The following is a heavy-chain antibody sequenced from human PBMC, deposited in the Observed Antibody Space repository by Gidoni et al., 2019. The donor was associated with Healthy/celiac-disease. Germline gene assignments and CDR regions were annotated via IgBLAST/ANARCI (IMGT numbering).Heavy chain of an antibody. Sequence: EVQLLESGGGLVQPGGSLRLSCAASGFTFSSYAMSWVRQAPGKGLEWVSAISGSGGSTYYADSVKGRFTISRDNSKNTLYLQMNSLRAEDTAVYYCAKDFITMVRGGDAFDIWGQGTMVTVSS. V-gene: IGHV3-23*01. J-gene: IGHJ3*02. CDR3: AKDFITMVRGGDAFDI. CDR1: GFTFSSYA. D-gene: IGHD3-10*01. CDR2: ISGSGGST.